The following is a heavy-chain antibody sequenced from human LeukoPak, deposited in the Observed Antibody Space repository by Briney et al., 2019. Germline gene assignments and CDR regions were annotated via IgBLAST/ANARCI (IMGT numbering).Heavy chain of an antibody. D-gene: IGHD3-10*01. V-gene: IGHV3-30*02. CDR3: ARETNYYGSGSYSS. CDR2: IRYDGSNK. J-gene: IGHJ4*02. Sequence: GGSLRLSCAASGFTFSSYGMHWVRQAPGKGLEWVAFIRYDGSNKYYADSVEGRFTISRDNAKNSLYLQMNSLRAEDTAVYYCARETNYYGSGSYSSWSQGTLVTVSS. CDR1: GFTFSSYG.